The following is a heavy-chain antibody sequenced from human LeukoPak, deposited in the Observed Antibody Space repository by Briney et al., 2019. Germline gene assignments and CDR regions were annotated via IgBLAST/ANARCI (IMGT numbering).Heavy chain of an antibody. V-gene: IGHV3-23*01. CDR2: ISGSGGST. Sequence: GGSLRLSCAASGFTFSGYAMSWVRQAPGKGLEWVSAISGSGGSTYYADSVKGRFTISRDNSKNTLYLQMNSLRAEDTAVYYCAKVGGSGSPYEYYFDYWGQGTLVTVSS. J-gene: IGHJ4*02. CDR1: GFTFSGYA. CDR3: AKVGGSGSPYEYYFDY. D-gene: IGHD3-10*01.